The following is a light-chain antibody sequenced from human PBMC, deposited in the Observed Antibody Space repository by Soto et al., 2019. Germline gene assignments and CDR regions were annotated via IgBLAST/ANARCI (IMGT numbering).Light chain of an antibody. CDR2: KAS. Sequence: DIHITQSPSTLSASVGDRVTITCRASQTMDSWLAWYQQRPGKPPNLLSYKASTLASGVPSRFSGSGSGTDFTLTISSLQPEDFATYYCQQSYSTPITFGQGTRLEIK. CDR1: QTMDSW. J-gene: IGKJ5*01. CDR3: QQSYSTPIT. V-gene: IGKV1-5*03.